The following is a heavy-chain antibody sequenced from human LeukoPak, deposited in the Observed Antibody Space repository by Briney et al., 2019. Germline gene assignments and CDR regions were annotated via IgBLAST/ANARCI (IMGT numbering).Heavy chain of an antibody. J-gene: IGHJ5*02. D-gene: IGHD6-13*01. Sequence: ASVKVSCKASGYTFTSYAMHWVRQAPGQRLDWMGWINAGNGNTKYSLKFQGRVTITSDTSASTAYLELSSLRSEDTAVYYCARDRLLTKQQPFLSFDPWGQGTLVTVSS. CDR3: ARDRLLTKQQPFLSFDP. V-gene: IGHV1-3*01. CDR1: GYTFTSYA. CDR2: INAGNGNT.